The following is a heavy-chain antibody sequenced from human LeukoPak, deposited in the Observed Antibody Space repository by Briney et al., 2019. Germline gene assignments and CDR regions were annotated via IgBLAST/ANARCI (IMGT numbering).Heavy chain of an antibody. Sequence: SETLSLTCAVDGGSFSGYYWSWIRQPPGKGLEWIGEINHSGSTNYNPSLKSRVTISVDTSKNQFSLKLSSVTAADTAVYYCVRGLIGYQLLYTYYFDYWGQGTLVTVSS. V-gene: IGHV4-34*01. CDR1: GGSFSGYY. J-gene: IGHJ4*02. D-gene: IGHD2-2*02. CDR2: INHSGST. CDR3: VRGLIGYQLLYTYYFDY.